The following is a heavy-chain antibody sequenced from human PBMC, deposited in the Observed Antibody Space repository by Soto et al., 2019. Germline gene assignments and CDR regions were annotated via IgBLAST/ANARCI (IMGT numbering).Heavy chain of an antibody. J-gene: IGHJ6*02. CDR2: IYQSGTR. V-gene: IGHV4-31*03. Sequence: QVQLQESGPGLVKHSETLSLSCNVSGGSISSDDFFLSWVRQHPARGLAWIGYIYQSGTRYYNPSLQSRITISVDTSKNQFSLKLRSVTAADTAVYFCARDEDPGSGLSGGMDVWGHGTAVTVS. D-gene: IGHD3-10*01. CDR1: GGSISSDDFF. CDR3: ARDEDPGSGLSGGMDV.